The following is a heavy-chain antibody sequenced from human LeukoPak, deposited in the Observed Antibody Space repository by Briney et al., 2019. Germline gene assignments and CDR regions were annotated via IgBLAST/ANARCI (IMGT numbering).Heavy chain of an antibody. D-gene: IGHD3-22*01. CDR3: ARSVGLYDNSNYYSGDFDY. V-gene: IGHV4-34*01. J-gene: IGHJ4*02. CDR2: INHSGST. CDR1: GGSFSGYY. Sequence: SETLSLTCAVYGGSFSGYYWSWIRQPPGKGLEWIGEINHSGSTNYNSSLKSRVTISVDTSKNQFSLKLSSVTAADTAVYYCARSVGLYDNSNYYSGDFDYWGQGTLVTVPS.